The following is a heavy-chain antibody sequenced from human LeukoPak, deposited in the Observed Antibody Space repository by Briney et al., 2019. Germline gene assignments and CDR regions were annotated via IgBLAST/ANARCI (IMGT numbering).Heavy chain of an antibody. CDR1: GGTFSSYA. CDR2: IIPIFGTA. D-gene: IGHD2-15*01. V-gene: IGHV1-69*13. J-gene: IGHJ3*02. CDR3: ARAQTRYCSGGSCYYKTNDAFDI. Sequence: EASVKVSCKASGGTFSSYAISWVRQAPGQGLEWMGGIIPIFGTANYAQKFQGRVTITADESTSTAYMELSSLRSEDAALYYCARAQTRYCSGGSCYYKTNDAFDIWGQGTMVTVSS.